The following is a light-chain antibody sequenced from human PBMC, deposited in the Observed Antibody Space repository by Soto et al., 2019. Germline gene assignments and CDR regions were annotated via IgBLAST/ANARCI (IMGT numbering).Light chain of an antibody. CDR3: SSYAGSNNLV. J-gene: IGLJ2*01. Sequence: QSALTQPPSASGSPGQSVTLSCTGTSSDVGGYNYVSWYQQYPGKAPKLMIYEVTKRPSGVPDRFSGSKSGNTASLTVSGLQAEDEADYYCSSYAGSNNLVFRGGTKLTVL. CDR2: EVT. V-gene: IGLV2-8*01. CDR1: SSDVGGYNY.